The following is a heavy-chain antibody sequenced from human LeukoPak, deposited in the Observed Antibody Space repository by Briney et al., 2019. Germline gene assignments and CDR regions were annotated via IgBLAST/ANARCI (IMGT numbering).Heavy chain of an antibody. J-gene: IGHJ4*02. CDR3: ANGITGTRAFDY. D-gene: IGHD1-7*01. V-gene: IGHV3-23*01. CDR1: GFTFSSYA. CDR2: ISGSGGST. Sequence: GGSLRLSCAASGFTFSSYAMSWVRQAPGKGLEWVSAISGSGGSTYYADSVKGRFTISRDNSKSTLYLQMNSLRAEDTAVYYCANGITGTRAFDYWGQGTLVTVSS.